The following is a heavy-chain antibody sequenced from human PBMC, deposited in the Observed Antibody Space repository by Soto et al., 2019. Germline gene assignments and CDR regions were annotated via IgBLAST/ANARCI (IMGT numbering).Heavy chain of an antibody. D-gene: IGHD3-3*01. CDR1: GSLPVGSLSTYF. V-gene: IGHV4-34*01. J-gene: IGHJ6*02. Sequence: QVHLQQWGPGLLKPSETLSLTCGVSGSLPVGSLSTYFWTWLRQTPGKGLEWIGEVNHSGSPNYSPSLKSRVTLSCATSKSQCSLNLTSVPAADTAVYYWARARFSQWAQDYYGLDVWGQGTTVAVSS. CDR3: ARARFSQWAQDYYGLDV. CDR2: VNHSGSP.